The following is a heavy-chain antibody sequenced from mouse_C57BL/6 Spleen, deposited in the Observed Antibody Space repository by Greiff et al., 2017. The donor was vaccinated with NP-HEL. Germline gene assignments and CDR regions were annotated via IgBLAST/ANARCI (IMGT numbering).Heavy chain of an antibody. CDR2: IDPSDSYT. CDR1: GYTFTSYW. Sequence: QVQLQQPGAELVMPGASVKLSCKASGYTFTSYWMHWVKQRPGQGLEWIGEIDPSDSYTNYNQKFKGKSTLTVDKSSSTAYMQLSSLTSEDSAVYYCARSHDGYLYAMDYWGQGTSVPVSS. CDR3: ARSHDGYLYAMDY. J-gene: IGHJ4*01. D-gene: IGHD2-3*01. V-gene: IGHV1-69*01.